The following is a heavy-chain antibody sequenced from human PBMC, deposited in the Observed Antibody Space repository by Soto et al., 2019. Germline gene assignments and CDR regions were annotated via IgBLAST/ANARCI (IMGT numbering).Heavy chain of an antibody. V-gene: IGHV2-5*02. CDR1: GSSLPIEVG. CDR2: IYWDDDK. CDR3: AHIDPEIVTVGGHGGFDY. Sequence: QIPLKESGPRLVGPPQTFTLPCTFSGSSLPIEVGGAWIRQPPGRALEWLALIYWDDDKRYSPSLKNRLTITKYTSKNQVVLTMTNVGPVDTATYFCAHIDPEIVTVGGHGGFDYWGQGTLVAVSS. J-gene: IGHJ4*02. D-gene: IGHD5-12*01.